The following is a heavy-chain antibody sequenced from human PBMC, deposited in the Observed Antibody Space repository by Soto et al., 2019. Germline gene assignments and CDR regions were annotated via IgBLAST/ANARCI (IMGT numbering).Heavy chain of an antibody. J-gene: IGHJ4*02. V-gene: IGHV3-15*07. CDR2: IKSKTDGGTT. CDR3: ASRRNPYGAYDY. Sequence: GGSLRLSCAASGFTFSNAWMNWVRQAPGKGLEWVGRIKSKTDGGTTDYAAPVKGRFTISRDDSKNTLYLQMNSLRADDTAVYYCASRRNPYGAYDYWGQGTLVTVS. CDR1: GFTFSNAW. D-gene: IGHD4-17*01.